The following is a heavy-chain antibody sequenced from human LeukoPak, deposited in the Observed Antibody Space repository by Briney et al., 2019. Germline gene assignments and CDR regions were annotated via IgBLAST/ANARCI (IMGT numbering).Heavy chain of an antibody. V-gene: IGHV3-53*01. CDR1: GFTVSSNY. CDR2: IYSGGST. Sequence: GGSLRLSCAASGFTVSSNYMSWVRQAPGKGLEWVSVIYSGGSTYYADSVKGRFTISRDNSKNTLYLQMNSLRAEDTAVYYCARSLKSYQLLFNPWGQGTLVTVSS. D-gene: IGHD2-2*01. CDR3: ARSLKSYQLLFNP. J-gene: IGHJ5*02.